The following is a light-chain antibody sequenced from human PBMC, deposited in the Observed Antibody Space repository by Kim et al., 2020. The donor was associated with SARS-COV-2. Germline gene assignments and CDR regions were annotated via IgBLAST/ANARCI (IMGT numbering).Light chain of an antibody. CDR2: LGS. CDR3: MQALQTPYT. J-gene: IGKJ2*01. V-gene: IGKV2-28*01. CDR1: QSLLHSNGYNF. Sequence: EPASISGKSSQSLLHSNGYNFLAWYLQKPGQSPQLLIYLGSNRASGVPDRFSGSGSGTDFTLKIRRVEAEDVGVYYCMQALQTPYTFGQGTKLEI.